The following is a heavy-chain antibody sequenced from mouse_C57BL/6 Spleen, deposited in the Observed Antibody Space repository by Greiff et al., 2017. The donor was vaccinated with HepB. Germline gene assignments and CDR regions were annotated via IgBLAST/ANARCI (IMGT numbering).Heavy chain of an antibody. D-gene: IGHD1-1*01. CDR3: ARGYYGTLYAMDY. J-gene: IGHJ4*01. CDR2: INPYNGDT. CDR1: GYSFTGYF. V-gene: IGHV1-20*01. Sequence: EVKLQESGPELVKPGDSVKISCKASGYSFTGYFMNWVMQSHGKSLEWIGRINPYNGDTFYNQKFKGKATLTVDKSSSTAHMELRSLTSEDSAVYYCARGYYGTLYAMDYWGQGTSVTVSS.